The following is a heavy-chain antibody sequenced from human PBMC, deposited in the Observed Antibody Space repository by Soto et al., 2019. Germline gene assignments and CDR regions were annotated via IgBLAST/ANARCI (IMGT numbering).Heavy chain of an antibody. CDR3: VRATYFSDSSGYTRCLDY. Sequence: GGSLRLSCAGSGFTLSVHYIDWVRQAPGKGLEWVGRSRDKRQDYSTAYAASVKGRFTTSRDESKNSAYLQMNSLKTEDTAVYYCVRATYFSDSSGYTRCLDYWGQGTLVTVSS. J-gene: IGHJ4*02. V-gene: IGHV3-72*01. CDR2: SRDKRQDYST. CDR1: GFTLSVHY. D-gene: IGHD3-22*01.